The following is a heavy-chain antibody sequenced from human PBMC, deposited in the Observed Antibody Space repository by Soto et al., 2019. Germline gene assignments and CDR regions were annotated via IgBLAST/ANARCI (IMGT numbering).Heavy chain of an antibody. J-gene: IGHJ6*02. CDR3: VRERQLGV. D-gene: IGHD6-6*01. CDR2: IDASGGTT. Sequence: LRLSCAASGFTFSIYAMSWARQAPGKGLEWVSVIDASGGTTYTDSVKGRFTISRDNSKNTLYLQMNSLRVEDTAVYYCVRERQLGVWGQGTTVTVSS. CDR1: GFTFSIYA. V-gene: IGHV3-23*01.